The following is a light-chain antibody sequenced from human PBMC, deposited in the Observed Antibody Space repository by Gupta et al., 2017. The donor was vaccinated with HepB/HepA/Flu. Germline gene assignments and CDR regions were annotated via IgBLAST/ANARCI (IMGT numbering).Light chain of an antibody. V-gene: IGKV1-33*01. CDR3: QQYDDLPRWT. CDR1: QDITNH. CDR2: DAS. J-gene: IGKJ1*01. Sequence: DIQMTQSPSSLSASIGDRVTITCQASQDITNHLNWYQQKPGKAPKLLIYDASNLEPGVPSKFRGSGSGTDFILTISSLQAEDIATYYCQQYDDLPRWTFGQGTKVEIK.